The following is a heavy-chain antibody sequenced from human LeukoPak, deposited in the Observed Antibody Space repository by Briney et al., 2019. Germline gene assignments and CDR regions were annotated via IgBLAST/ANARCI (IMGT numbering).Heavy chain of an antibody. CDR3: ASSPRLTTSWFLFDS. V-gene: IGHV4-59*08. D-gene: IGHD2-2*01. CDR1: GGSISSYY. J-gene: IGHJ5*01. Sequence: SETLSLTCTVSGGSISSYYWSWIRQPPGKGLEWIGYISYSGSTNYNPSLRSRVTISVDTSKNQFSLKLSSVTAADTAVYYCASSPRLTTSWFLFDSWGHGTLVTVSS. CDR2: ISYSGST.